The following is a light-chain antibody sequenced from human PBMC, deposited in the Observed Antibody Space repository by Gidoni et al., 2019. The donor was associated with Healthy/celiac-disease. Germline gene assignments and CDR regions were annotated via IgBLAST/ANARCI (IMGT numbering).Light chain of an antibody. CDR1: KLGDKS. Sequence: SYELTQPPSVSVSPGQTASITRSGDKLGDKSACWYRQKPGQSPVLVIYQDSKRPSGIPERFSGSNSGNTATLTISGTQAMDEADYYCQAWDSSSVVFGGGTKLTV. CDR3: QAWDSSSVV. J-gene: IGLJ2*01. CDR2: QDS. V-gene: IGLV3-1*01.